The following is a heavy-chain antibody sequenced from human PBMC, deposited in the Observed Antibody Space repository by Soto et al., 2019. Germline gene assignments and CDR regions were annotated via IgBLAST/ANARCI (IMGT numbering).Heavy chain of an antibody. CDR1: GGTFSSYT. V-gene: IGHV1-69*02. J-gene: IGHJ4*02. CDR2: IIPILGIA. CDR3: ARAFEPGCCGGGGGYWA. D-gene: IGHD2-15*01. Sequence: SVKVSCKASGGTFSSYTISWVRQAPGQGLEWMGRIIPILGIANYAQKFQGRVTITADKSTSTAYMELSSLRSEDTAVYYCARAFEPGCCGGGGGYWAGGQAPLVTVS.